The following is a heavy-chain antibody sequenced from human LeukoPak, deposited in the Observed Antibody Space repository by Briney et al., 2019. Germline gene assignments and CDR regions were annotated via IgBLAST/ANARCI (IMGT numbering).Heavy chain of an antibody. CDR2: IYYSGST. Sequence: PSETLSLTCTVSGGSISSGDYYWSWIRQPPGKGLEWIGYIYYSGSTYYNPSLKSRVTISVDTSKNQFSLKLSSVTAADTAVYYCARSSWYGSGLWDYWGQGTLVTVSS. J-gene: IGHJ4*02. V-gene: IGHV4-30-4*01. CDR3: ARSSWYGSGLWDY. CDR1: GGSISSGDYY. D-gene: IGHD1-26*01.